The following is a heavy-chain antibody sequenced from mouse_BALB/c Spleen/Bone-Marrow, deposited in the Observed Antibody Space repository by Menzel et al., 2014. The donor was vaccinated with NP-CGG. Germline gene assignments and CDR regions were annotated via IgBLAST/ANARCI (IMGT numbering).Heavy chain of an antibody. CDR2: INSNGGST. Sequence: DVHLVESGGGLVQPGGSLKLSCAASGFTFSSYGMSWVRQTPDKRLELVATINSNGGSTYYPDSVKGRFTISRDNAKNTLYLQMSNLKSEDTAMYYCARDYDYDYWGQGTTLTVSS. J-gene: IGHJ2*01. CDR1: GFTFSSYG. D-gene: IGHD2-4*01. CDR3: ARDYDYDY. V-gene: IGHV5-6-3*01.